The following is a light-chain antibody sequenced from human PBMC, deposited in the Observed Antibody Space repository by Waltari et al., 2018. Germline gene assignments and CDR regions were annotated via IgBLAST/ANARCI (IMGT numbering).Light chain of an antibody. J-gene: IGLJ2*01. CDR2: DVS. CDR3: NSYTSSSTLV. Sequence: QSALTQPASVSGSPGQSITISCPGTSSDVGGYNFVSCYQQHPGKAPKLMIYDVSNRPSGVSNRFSGSKSGNTASLTISGLQAEDEADYYCNSYTSSSTLVFGGGTKVTVL. V-gene: IGLV2-14*03. CDR1: SSDVGGYNF.